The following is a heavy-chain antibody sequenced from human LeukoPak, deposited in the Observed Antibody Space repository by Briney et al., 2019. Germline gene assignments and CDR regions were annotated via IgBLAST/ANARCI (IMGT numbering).Heavy chain of an antibody. CDR1: GGSISSGDYY. Sequence: SETLSLTCTVSGGSISSGDYYWSWIRQPPGKGLEWIGYIYYSGSTYYNPSLKSRVTISVDTSKNQFSLKLSSVTAADTAVYYCARTLAAAGTFYYYYGMDVWGQGTTVTVSS. CDR2: IYYSGST. D-gene: IGHD6-13*01. V-gene: IGHV4-30-4*01. CDR3: ARTLAAAGTFYYYYGMDV. J-gene: IGHJ6*02.